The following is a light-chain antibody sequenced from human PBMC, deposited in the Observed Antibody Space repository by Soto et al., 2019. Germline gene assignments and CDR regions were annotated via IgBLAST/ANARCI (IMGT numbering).Light chain of an antibody. V-gene: IGKV1-5*01. CDR3: QQYKVYPYT. CDR2: DVS. CDR1: QSINGR. J-gene: IGKJ2*01. Sequence: DIQMTQSPSTLSASIGDRVTITCRASQSINGRLAWYQQKPGRTPKLLIYDVSFLESGVPSRFSGSGSGTDFDLTFSSLRPDDFATFYCQQYKVYPYTFGQGIRLDIQ.